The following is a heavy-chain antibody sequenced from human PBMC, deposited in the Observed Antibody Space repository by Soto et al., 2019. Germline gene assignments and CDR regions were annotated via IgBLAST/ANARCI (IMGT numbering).Heavy chain of an antibody. CDR1: GFTFSSYA. J-gene: IGHJ2*01. CDR2: ISSNGGST. V-gene: IGHV3-64*01. Sequence: EVRLVESGGGLVQPGGSLRLSCAASGFTFSSYAMHWVRQAPGKGLEYVSAISSNGGSTYYANSVKGRFTISRDNSKNTLYLQMGSLGAEDMAVYYCAREEIEYSAYDDWWYFDLWGRGTLVTVSS. D-gene: IGHD5-12*01. CDR3: AREEIEYSAYDDWWYFDL.